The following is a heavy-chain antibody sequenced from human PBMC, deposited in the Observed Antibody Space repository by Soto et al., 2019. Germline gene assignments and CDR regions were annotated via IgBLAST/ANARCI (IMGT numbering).Heavy chain of an antibody. CDR3: TIGSWSGEVFDI. Sequence: QVQLVQSGAEVKKPGSSVKVSCKDSGGTFSTYSMFWVRQAPGQGLEWMGRIIPMLGVRNYAQRFQDRVTITADKSPATVHMEVSSLRSEDTALYYCTIGSWSGEVFDIWGQGTMVTVSS. D-gene: IGHD2-21*01. CDR2: IIPMLGVR. CDR1: GGTFSTYS. V-gene: IGHV1-69*02. J-gene: IGHJ3*02.